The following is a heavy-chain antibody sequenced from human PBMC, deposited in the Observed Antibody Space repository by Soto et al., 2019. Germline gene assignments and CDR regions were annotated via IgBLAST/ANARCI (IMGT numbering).Heavy chain of an antibody. CDR3: ATLPPRIVVVVLPIPT. Sequence: QVQLQESGPRLVKPSGTLSLTCAVSGASISSTNWWTWVRQPPGKGLEWIGEIYHTGSTKYNPSPKSRVTISLDKSNNQSSLNLSSVTAADTAVYYCATLPPRIVVVVLPIPTWGQGTLVTVSS. J-gene: IGHJ4*02. D-gene: IGHD2-15*01. V-gene: IGHV4-4*02. CDR1: GASISSTNW. CDR2: IYHTGST.